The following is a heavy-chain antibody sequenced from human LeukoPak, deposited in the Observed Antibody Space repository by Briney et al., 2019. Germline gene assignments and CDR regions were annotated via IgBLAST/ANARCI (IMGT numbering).Heavy chain of an antibody. V-gene: IGHV1-2*02. CDR1: GYTFTGYY. D-gene: IGHD3-10*01. CDR2: INPNSGGT. CDR3: ARSTMVRGVIINPYFDY. Sequence: GASVKVSCKASGYTFTGYYMHWVRQAPGQGLEWMGWINPNSGGTNYAQKFQGRVTMTRDTSISTAYMELSRLRSDDTAVYYCARSTMVRGVIINPYFDYWGQGTLVTVSS. J-gene: IGHJ4*02.